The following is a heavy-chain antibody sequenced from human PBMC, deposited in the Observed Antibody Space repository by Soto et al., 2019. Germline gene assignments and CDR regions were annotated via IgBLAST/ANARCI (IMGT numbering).Heavy chain of an antibody. J-gene: IGHJ4*02. CDR3: GRGRSGELGVFY. D-gene: IGHD7-27*01. CDR2: IGPDRGDT. V-gene: IGHV1-2*02. Sequence: ASVKVSCKASGCTFTGHYIHWVRQAPGQGPEWVGEIGPDRGDTRYAEKFHGRVTMTRDTSITTVYMELSNLSPDDTAVYYCGRGRSGELGVFYWGQGTLVTVSS. CDR1: GCTFTGHY.